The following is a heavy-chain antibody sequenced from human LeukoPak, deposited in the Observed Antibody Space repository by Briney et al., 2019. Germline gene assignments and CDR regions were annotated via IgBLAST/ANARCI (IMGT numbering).Heavy chain of an antibody. J-gene: IGHJ4*02. D-gene: IGHD6-19*01. CDR3: ARDLVAVAGTVY. CDR2: ISSSSNYI. CDR1: GFTFSSYS. Sequence: GGSLRLSCAASGFTFSSYSMNWVRQAPGKGLEWVSSISSSSNYIYYADSVKGRFTISRDNAKSSLYLQMNSLRAEDTAVYYCARDLVAVAGTVYWGQGTLVTVSS. V-gene: IGHV3-21*01.